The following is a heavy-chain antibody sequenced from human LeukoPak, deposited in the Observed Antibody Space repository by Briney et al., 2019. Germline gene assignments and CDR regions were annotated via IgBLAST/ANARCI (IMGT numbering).Heavy chain of an antibody. V-gene: IGHV3-23*01. CDR3: AKGGHYYDSSGYYLNDY. D-gene: IGHD3-22*01. J-gene: IGHJ4*02. CDR1: GFTFSSYA. Sequence: GGSLRLSCAASGFTFSSYAMSWVRQAPGKGLEWVSAISGSGGSTYYADSVKGRFTISRDNSKNTLYLQMNSLRAEDTAVYYCAKGGHYYDSSGYYLNDYWGQGTLVTVSS. CDR2: ISGSGGST.